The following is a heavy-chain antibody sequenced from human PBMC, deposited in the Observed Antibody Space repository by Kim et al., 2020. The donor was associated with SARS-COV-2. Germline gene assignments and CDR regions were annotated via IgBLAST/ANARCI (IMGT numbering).Heavy chain of an antibody. J-gene: IGHJ6*02. CDR1: GYTLTELS. CDR3: ATGYGSGREDV. CDR2: FDPEDGET. V-gene: IGHV1-24*01. Sequence: ASVKVSCKVSGYTLTELSMHWVRQAPGKGLEWMGGFDPEDGETIYAQKFQGRVTVTEDTSTDTAYMELSSLRSEDTAVYYCATGYGSGREDVWGQGTTVTVS. D-gene: IGHD3-10*01.